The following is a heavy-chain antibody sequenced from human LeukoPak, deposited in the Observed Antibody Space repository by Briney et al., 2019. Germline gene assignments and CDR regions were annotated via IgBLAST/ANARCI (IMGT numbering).Heavy chain of an antibody. D-gene: IGHD5-24*01. V-gene: IGHV3-74*01. Sequence: PGGSLRLSCAASGFSLSSYWVHWVRQAPGKGLVWVSRINIEGSTTTYADSVKGRFTISRDNAKNTVSLQMNSLRAEDTAVYYCARDGYNSDFGDYWGQGTLVTVSS. CDR1: GFSLSSYW. CDR3: ARDGYNSDFGDY. J-gene: IGHJ4*02. CDR2: INIEGSTT.